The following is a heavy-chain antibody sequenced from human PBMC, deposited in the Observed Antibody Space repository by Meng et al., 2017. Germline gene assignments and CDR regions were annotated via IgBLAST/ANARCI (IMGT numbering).Heavy chain of an antibody. J-gene: IGHJ1*01. V-gene: IGHV3-21*01. CDR1: GFTFSSYS. Sequence: GESLKISCAASGFTFSSYSMNWVRQAPGKGLEWVSSISSSSYIYYADSVKGRFTISRDNAKNSLYLQMNSLRAEDTAVYYCARARKTTVDPYFQHWGQGTLVTVSS. CDR3: ARARKTTVDPYFQH. D-gene: IGHD4-23*01. CDR2: ISSSSYI.